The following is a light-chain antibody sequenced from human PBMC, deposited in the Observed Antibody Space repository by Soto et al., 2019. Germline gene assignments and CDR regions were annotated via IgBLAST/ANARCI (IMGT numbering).Light chain of an antibody. CDR3: QHYQSYLWT. Sequence: DIQMTQSPYTLSASVGDRVTITCRASQSISSWLAWYQQKPGKAPKLLIYDASSLESGVPSRFSGSGSGTEFTLTISSLQPDDFATYYCQHYQSYLWTFGQGTKGGYQ. V-gene: IGKV1-5*01. CDR1: QSISSW. CDR2: DAS. J-gene: IGKJ1*01.